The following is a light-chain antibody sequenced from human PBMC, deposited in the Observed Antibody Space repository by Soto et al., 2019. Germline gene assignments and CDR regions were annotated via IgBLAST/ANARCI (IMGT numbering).Light chain of an antibody. CDR2: EVT. J-gene: IGLJ3*02. CDR3: SSYAGSNNFWV. V-gene: IGLV2-8*01. Sequence: QSALTQPASVSGSPGQSITISCTGTSSDVGGYNHVSWYQHHPGKAPKLMIYEVTKRPSGVPDRFSGSKSGNTASLTVSGLQAEDEADYYCSSYAGSNNFWVFGGGTKVTVL. CDR1: SSDVGGYNH.